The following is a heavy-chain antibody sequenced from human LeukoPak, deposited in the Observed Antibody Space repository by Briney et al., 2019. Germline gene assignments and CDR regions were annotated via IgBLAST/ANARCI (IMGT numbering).Heavy chain of an antibody. D-gene: IGHD4-17*01. V-gene: IGHV3-30*02. CDR2: IRYDGSNK. CDR1: GFTFSSYG. J-gene: IGHJ1*01. Sequence: PVGSLRLSSAAPGFTFSSYGMHWVRQAPGKRLERVAFIRYDGSNKYYADSVKGRFTLSRDTSKNTLYLQMNSLRAEDTAVYYCAKDNDYGDCVVTEYFQHWGQGTLVTVSS. CDR3: AKDNDYGDCVVTEYFQH.